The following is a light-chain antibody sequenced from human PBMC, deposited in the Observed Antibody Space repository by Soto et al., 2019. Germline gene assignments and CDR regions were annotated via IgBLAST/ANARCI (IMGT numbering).Light chain of an antibody. Sequence: EIVLTQSPGTLSLSPGERATLSCGASQSVTSNYLAWYQQKPGQAPRLLIFDASIRVTGIPDRFIGSGSGTDFTLTITRLEPEDFAVYYCQHYVTSLTTFGQGTKVEVK. CDR3: QHYVTSLTT. CDR1: QSVTSNY. CDR2: DAS. J-gene: IGKJ1*01. V-gene: IGKV3-20*01.